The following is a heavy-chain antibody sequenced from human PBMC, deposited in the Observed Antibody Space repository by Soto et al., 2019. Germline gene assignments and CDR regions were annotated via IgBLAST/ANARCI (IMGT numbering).Heavy chain of an antibody. CDR1: GGSISSGGYY. CDR2: IYYSGST. D-gene: IGHD6-13*01. Sequence: SETLSLTCTVSGGSISSGGYYWSWIRQHPGKGLEWIGYIYYSGSTYYNPSLKSRVTISVDTSKNQFSLKLSSVTAADTAVYYCARDLVKGIAAAGNWFDPWGQGTLVTVSS. CDR3: ARDLVKGIAAAGNWFDP. V-gene: IGHV4-31*03. J-gene: IGHJ5*02.